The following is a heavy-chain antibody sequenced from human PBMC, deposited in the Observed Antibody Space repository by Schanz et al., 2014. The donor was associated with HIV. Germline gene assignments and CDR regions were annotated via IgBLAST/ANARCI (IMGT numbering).Heavy chain of an antibody. D-gene: IGHD3-16*01. V-gene: IGHV3-30-3*01. CDR1: GFTFSSYA. Sequence: QVQLVESGGGVVQPGRSLRLSCAASGFTFSSYAMHWVRQAPGKGLEGVAVISYDGSNQYYADSVKGRFTISRDNAKNSLYLQMNRLRAEDTALYYCARVWADYGMDVWGQGTTVTVSS. J-gene: IGHJ6*02. CDR2: ISYDGSNQ. CDR3: ARVWADYGMDV.